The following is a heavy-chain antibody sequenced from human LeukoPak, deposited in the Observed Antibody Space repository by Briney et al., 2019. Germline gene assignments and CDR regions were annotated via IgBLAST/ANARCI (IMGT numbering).Heavy chain of an antibody. D-gene: IGHD3-10*02. CDR1: GFTFSTYS. CDR3: AELGITMIGGV. V-gene: IGHV3-21*01. CDR2: FSSRSGSI. J-gene: IGHJ6*04. Sequence: GGSLRLSCAASGFTFSTYSMNWVRQAPGKGLEWVSSFSSRSGSIYYADSVKGRFTISRDNAKNSLYLQMNSLRAEDTAVYYCAELGITMIGGVWGKGTTVTISS.